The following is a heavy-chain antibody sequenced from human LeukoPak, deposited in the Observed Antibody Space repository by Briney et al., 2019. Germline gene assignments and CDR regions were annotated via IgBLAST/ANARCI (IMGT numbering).Heavy chain of an antibody. J-gene: IGHJ4*02. V-gene: IGHV3-23*01. CDR1: GFTFSSYA. D-gene: IGHD3-22*01. CDR2: ISGSGDSI. Sequence: GGSLRLSCAASGFTFSSYAMSWVRQAPGKGLEWVSAISGSGDSIYYADSVKGRFTISRDNPKNTVSLQMSSLRAGDTAVYYCAKGAYYHDRSGYYLLDYWGQGTRVTVSS. CDR3: AKGAYYHDRSGYYLLDY.